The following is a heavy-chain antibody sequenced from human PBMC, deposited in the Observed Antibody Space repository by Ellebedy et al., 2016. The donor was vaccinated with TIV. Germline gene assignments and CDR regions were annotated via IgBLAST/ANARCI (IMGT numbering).Heavy chain of an antibody. D-gene: IGHD3-9*01. J-gene: IGHJ2*01. Sequence: AASVKVSCKASGYTFTSYGISWVLQAPGQGLEWMGWISAYNGNTNYAQKLQGRVTMTTDTSTSTAYMELRSLRSDDTAVYYCARDRDYDILTGYYNNWYFDLWGRGTLVTVSS. CDR3: ARDRDYDILTGYYNNWYFDL. CDR2: ISAYNGNT. CDR1: GYTFTSYG. V-gene: IGHV1-18*01.